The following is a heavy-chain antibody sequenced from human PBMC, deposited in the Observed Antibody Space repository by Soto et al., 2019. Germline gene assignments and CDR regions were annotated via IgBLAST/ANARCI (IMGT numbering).Heavy chain of an antibody. CDR2: IYSGGST. Sequence: GGSLSLSCAASGFTVSSNYMSWVRQAPGKGLEWVSVIYSGGSTYYADSVKGRFTISRDNSKNTLYLQMNSLRAEDTAVYYCAKQGFPTGRVVPAARRGYYFDYWGQGTLVTVSS. J-gene: IGHJ4*02. D-gene: IGHD2-2*01. CDR1: GFTVSSNY. V-gene: IGHV3-66*01. CDR3: AKQGFPTGRVVPAARRGYYFDY.